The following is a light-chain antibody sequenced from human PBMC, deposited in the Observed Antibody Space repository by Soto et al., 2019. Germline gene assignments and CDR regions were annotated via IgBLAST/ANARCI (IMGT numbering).Light chain of an antibody. CDR1: QGISSY. Sequence: DIQLTQSPSFLSASVGDRVTITCRASQGISSYLAWYQQKPGKAPKLLIYAASTLQSGVPSRFSGSGSGTEFTLKIISLQPQDFATYYCQQLNSYPLITFGQGTRLEIK. CDR3: QQLNSYPLIT. V-gene: IGKV1-9*01. CDR2: AAS. J-gene: IGKJ5*01.